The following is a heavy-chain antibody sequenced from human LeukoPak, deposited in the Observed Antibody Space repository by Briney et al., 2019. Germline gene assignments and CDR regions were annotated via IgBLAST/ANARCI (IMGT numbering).Heavy chain of an antibody. J-gene: IGHJ5*02. D-gene: IGHD4-17*01. CDR3: ARARDYGDYVNWFDP. Sequence: GSLRLSFAASGFTFISYWMHWVRQTPGKGLVWVSRINSDGSTTSYADSVKGRFTISRDNAKNTLYLQMSSLRAEDTAVYYCARARDYGDYVNWFDPWGQGTLVTVSS. CDR1: GFTFISYW. CDR2: INSDGSTT. V-gene: IGHV3-74*01.